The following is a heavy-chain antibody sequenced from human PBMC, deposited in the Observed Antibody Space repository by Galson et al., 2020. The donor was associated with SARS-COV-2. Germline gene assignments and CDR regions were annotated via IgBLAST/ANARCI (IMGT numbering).Heavy chain of an antibody. D-gene: IGHD6-6*01. Sequence: SETLSLTCTVSGASVNSGNYYWSWIRQPPGKGLEWIGYIYYSGSPNYNPSLESRLTISIDTSKNQFSLKLSSVTAADTAVYYCAREKYWYTSSSVIDLWGQGALVTVSS. J-gene: IGHJ5*02. CDR3: AREKYWYTSSSVIDL. CDR2: IYYSGSP. V-gene: IGHV4-61*01. CDR1: GASVNSGNYY.